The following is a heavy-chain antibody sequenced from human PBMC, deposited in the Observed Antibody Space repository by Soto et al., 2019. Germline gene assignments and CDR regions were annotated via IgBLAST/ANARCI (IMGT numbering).Heavy chain of an antibody. J-gene: IGHJ3*02. CDR3: ARQTYSEIVVVIGAFDI. D-gene: IGHD3-22*01. Sequence: GGSLRLSCAASGFTFSSYGMHWVRQAPGKGLEWVAVIWYDGSNKYYADSVKGRFTISRDNSKNTLYLQMNSLRAEDTAVYYCARQTYSEIVVVIGAFDIWGQGTMVTVSS. CDR1: GFTFSSYG. CDR2: IWYDGSNK. V-gene: IGHV3-33*01.